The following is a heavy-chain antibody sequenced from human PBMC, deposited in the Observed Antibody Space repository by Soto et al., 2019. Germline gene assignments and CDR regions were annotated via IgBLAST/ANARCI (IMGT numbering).Heavy chain of an antibody. D-gene: IGHD6-13*01. J-gene: IGHJ4*02. V-gene: IGHV1-18*01. CDR2: ISAYNGNT. CDR1: GDTFTNSA. Sequence: GASVKVSCKASGDTFTNSAFIWVRQAPGQGLEWMGWISAYNGNTDYEQKFQGRVTMTTDTSTSTAHMELRGLRSDDTAVYYCAREGSRSGRPRPHTYIDYWGQGTLVTVSS. CDR3: AREGSRSGRPRPHTYIDY.